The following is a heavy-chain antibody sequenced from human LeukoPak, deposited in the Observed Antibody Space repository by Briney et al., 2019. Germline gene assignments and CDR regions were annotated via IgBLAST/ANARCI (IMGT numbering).Heavy chain of an antibody. CDR3: ARGTGCSSTSCHQGWFDP. CDR2: INHSGST. V-gene: IGHV4-34*01. D-gene: IGHD2-2*01. CDR1: GGSFSGYY. Sequence: PSETLSLTCAVYGGSFSGYYWSWIRQPPGKGLECIGEINHSGSTNYNPSLKSRVTISVHTSKTQFSLKLSSVTAADTAVYYCARGTGCSSTSCHQGWFDPWGQGTLVTVSS. J-gene: IGHJ5*02.